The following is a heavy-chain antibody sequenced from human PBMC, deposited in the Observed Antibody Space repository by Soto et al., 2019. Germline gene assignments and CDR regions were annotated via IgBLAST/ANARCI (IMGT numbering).Heavy chain of an antibody. J-gene: IGHJ4*02. CDR1: GFTFSSYS. D-gene: IGHD5-12*01. Sequence: EVQLVESGGGLVKPGGSLRLSCAASGFTFSSYSMNWVRQAPGKGLEWVSSISSSSSHIYYADSVKGRFTISRDNAKNSLYLQMNSLRAEDTAVYYCARDRWSGYKRYYFDYWGQGTLVTVSS. CDR3: ARDRWSGYKRYYFDY. V-gene: IGHV3-21*01. CDR2: ISSSSSHI.